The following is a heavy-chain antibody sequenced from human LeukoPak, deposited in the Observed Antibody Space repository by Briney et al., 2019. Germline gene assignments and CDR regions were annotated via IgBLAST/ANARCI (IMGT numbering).Heavy chain of an antibody. CDR2: VYTSGTT. Sequence: PSGTLSLTCSVAGSSISNDYWSWIRQPAGKGLEWIGRVYTSGTTNYNPSLRSRVTMSVDTSKNQFSLNLSSVTAADTAVYFCARLGTSNFWYFDLWGRGTQVTVSS. CDR3: ARLGTSNFWYFDL. J-gene: IGHJ2*01. V-gene: IGHV4-4*07. D-gene: IGHD1-1*01. CDR1: GSSISNDY.